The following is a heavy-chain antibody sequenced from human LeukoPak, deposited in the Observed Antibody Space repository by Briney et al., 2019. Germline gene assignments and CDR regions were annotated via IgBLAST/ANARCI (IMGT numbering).Heavy chain of an antibody. CDR3: ARDSDGVRGFIITADY. Sequence: ASVKVSCKASGYTFSIYGISWVRQAPGQGLEWMGWISAYKGDTNYAQNFQGRVTMTTDTSTSTAYMELRSLRSDDTAVYYCARDSDGVRGFIITADYWGQGTLVTVSS. CDR2: ISAYKGDT. CDR1: GYTFSIYG. V-gene: IGHV1-18*01. D-gene: IGHD3-10*01. J-gene: IGHJ4*02.